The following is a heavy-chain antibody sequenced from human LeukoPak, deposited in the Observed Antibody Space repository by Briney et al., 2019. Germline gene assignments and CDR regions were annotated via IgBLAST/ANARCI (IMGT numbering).Heavy chain of an antibody. CDR3: ARGQRYFDWLLPNYFDY. CDR1: GYTFTSYG. V-gene: IGHV1-18*01. Sequence: ASVKVSCKASGYTFTSYGISWVRQAPGQGLEWMGWISAYNGNTNYAQKLQGRVTMTTDTSTSTAYMELRSLRSDDTAVYYCARGQRYFDWLLPNYFDYWGQGTLVTVSS. J-gene: IGHJ4*02. D-gene: IGHD3-9*01. CDR2: ISAYNGNT.